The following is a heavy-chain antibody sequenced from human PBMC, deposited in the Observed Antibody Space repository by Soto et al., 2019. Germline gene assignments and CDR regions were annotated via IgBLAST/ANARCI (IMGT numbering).Heavy chain of an antibody. CDR3: ARDLGCGGDCYHPQDWYFDL. V-gene: IGHV1-69*13. Sequence: ASVKVSCKASGGTFSSYAISWVRQAPGQGLEWMGGIIPIFGTANYAQKFQGRVTITADESTSTAYMELSSLRSEDTAVYYCARDLGCGGDCYHPQDWYFDLWGRGTLVTVSS. J-gene: IGHJ2*01. CDR1: GGTFSSYA. CDR2: IIPIFGTA. D-gene: IGHD2-21*02.